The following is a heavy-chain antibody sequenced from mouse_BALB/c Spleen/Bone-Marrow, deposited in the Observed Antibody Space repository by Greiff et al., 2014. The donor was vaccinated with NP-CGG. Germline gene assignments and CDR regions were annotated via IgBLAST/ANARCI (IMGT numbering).Heavy chain of an antibody. CDR3: SRRQSGNYAMDY. V-gene: IGHV5-6*01. Sequence: VQLQQSGGDLVKPGGSLKLSCAASGFTFSSYGFFWVRQTPDKRLEWVATISNGGTFTYYPDSVKGRFTISRDNAKNTLYLQMSSLKSEDTAMYYYSRRQSGNYAMDYWGQGTSVTVSS. J-gene: IGHJ4*01. CDR2: ISNGGTFT. CDR1: GFTFSSYG.